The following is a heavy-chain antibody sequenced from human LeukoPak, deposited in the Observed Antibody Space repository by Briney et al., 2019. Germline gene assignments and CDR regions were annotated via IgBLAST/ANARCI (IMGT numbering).Heavy chain of an antibody. D-gene: IGHD5-24*01. CDR3: ARVSRDGYNYYYFDY. Sequence: SQTLSLTCTVSGGSISSGDYYWSWIRQHPGKGLEWIGYIYYSGSTYYNPSLKSRVTISVDTSKNQFSLKLSSVTAADTAVYYCARVSRDGYNYYYFDYWGQGTLVTVSS. V-gene: IGHV4-30-4*01. CDR2: IYYSGST. J-gene: IGHJ4*02. CDR1: GGSISSGDYY.